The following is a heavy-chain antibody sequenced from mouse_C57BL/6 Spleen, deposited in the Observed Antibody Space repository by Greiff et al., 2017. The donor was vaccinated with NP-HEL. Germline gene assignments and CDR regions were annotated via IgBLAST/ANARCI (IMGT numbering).Heavy chain of an antibody. D-gene: IGHD1-1*01. CDR2: IYPGGGYT. CDR3: ARRGYGSSYWYFDV. Sequence: VQLQQSGAELVRPGTSVKMSCKASGYTFTNYWIGWAKQRPGHGLEWIGDIYPGGGYTNYNEKFKSKATLTVDTSSSTAYMQLSSLTSEDSAVYYCARRGYGSSYWYFDVWGTGTTVTVSS. V-gene: IGHV1-63*01. J-gene: IGHJ1*03. CDR1: GYTFTNYW.